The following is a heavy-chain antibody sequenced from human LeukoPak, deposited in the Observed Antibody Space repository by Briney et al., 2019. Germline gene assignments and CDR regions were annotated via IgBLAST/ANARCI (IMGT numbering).Heavy chain of an antibody. J-gene: IGHJ4*02. D-gene: IGHD6-13*01. V-gene: IGHV3-21*01. Sequence: GGSLRLSCAASGFTFSSYSMNWVRQAPGKGLEWVSSISSSSSYIYYADSVKGRFTISRDNAKNSLYLQMNSLRAEDTAVYYCARACRRDRGSSSCPDYWGQGTLVTVSS. CDR2: ISSSSSYI. CDR1: GFTFSSYS. CDR3: ARACRRDRGSSSCPDY.